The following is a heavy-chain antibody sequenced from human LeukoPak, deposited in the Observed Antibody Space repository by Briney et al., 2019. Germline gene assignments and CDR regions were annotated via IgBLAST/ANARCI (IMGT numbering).Heavy chain of an antibody. Sequence: ASVKVSCKASGYTFTSYAMNWVRQAPGQGLEWMGWINTNTGNPTYAQGFTGRFVFSLDTSVSTAYPQISSLKAEDTAVYYCARESPYSSSWHGGGTFDYWGQGTLVTVSS. V-gene: IGHV7-4-1*02. CDR1: GYTFTSYA. J-gene: IGHJ4*02. CDR3: ARESPYSSSWHGGGTFDY. D-gene: IGHD6-13*01. CDR2: INTNTGNP.